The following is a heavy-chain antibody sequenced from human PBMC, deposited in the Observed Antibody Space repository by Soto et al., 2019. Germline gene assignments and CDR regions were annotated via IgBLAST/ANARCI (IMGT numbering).Heavy chain of an antibody. V-gene: IGHV4-30-2*01. Sequence: SETRSLTCAVSGGSISSGGYSWIWIRQPPGKVLEWIGYIYHSGSTYYNPSLKSRVTISVDRSKNQFSLKLSSVTAADTAVYYCARDLSARGYSYGYEWWFDPWGQGTLVTVSS. J-gene: IGHJ5*02. CDR2: IYHSGST. D-gene: IGHD5-18*01. CDR1: GGSISSGGYS. CDR3: ARDLSARGYSYGYEWWFDP.